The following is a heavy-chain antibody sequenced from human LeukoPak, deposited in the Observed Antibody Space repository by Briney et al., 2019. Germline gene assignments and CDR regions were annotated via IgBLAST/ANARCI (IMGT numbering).Heavy chain of an antibody. V-gene: IGHV1-2*02. D-gene: IGHD3-10*01. CDR2: INPNSGGT. CDR1: GYTFTGYY. J-gene: IGHJ5*02. Sequence: ASVKVSCKASGYTFTGYYMHWVRQAPGQGLEWMGWINPNSGGTNYAQKFQGRVTMTRDTSISTAYMELSRLRSDDTAVYYCARGRITMVRGVIIYWFDPWGQGTLVTVSS. CDR3: ARGRITMVRGVIIYWFDP.